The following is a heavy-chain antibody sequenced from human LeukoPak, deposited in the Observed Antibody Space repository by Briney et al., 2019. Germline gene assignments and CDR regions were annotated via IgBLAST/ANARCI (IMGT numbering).Heavy chain of an antibody. J-gene: IGHJ4*02. CDR3: ARVRRDGYNYVFDY. CDR1: GGSISSSSYY. Sequence: SETLSLTCTVSGGSISSSSYYWGWIRQPPGKGLEWIGSIYYSGSTYYNPSLKSRVTISVDTSKNQFSLKLSSVTAADTAVYYCARVRRDGYNYVFDYWGQGTLVTVSS. CDR2: IYYSGST. V-gene: IGHV4-39*07. D-gene: IGHD5-24*01.